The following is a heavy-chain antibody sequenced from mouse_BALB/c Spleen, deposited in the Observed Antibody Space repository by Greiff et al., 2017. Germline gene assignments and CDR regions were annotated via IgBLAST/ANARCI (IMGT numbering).Heavy chain of an antibody. D-gene: IGHD2-4*01. CDR2: IYPYNGGT. Sequence: EVQLQQSGPELVKPGASVKISCKASGYTFTDYNMHWVKQSHGKSLEWIGYIYPYNGGTGYNQKFKSKATLTVDNSSSTAYMELRSLTSEDSAVYYCARFDYDGNYAMDYWGQGTSVTVSS. CDR3: ARFDYDGNYAMDY. CDR1: GYTFTDYN. V-gene: IGHV1S29*02. J-gene: IGHJ4*01.